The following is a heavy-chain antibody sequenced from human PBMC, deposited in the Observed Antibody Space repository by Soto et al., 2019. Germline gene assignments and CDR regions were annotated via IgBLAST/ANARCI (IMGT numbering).Heavy chain of an antibody. CDR2: ISYDGSNK. D-gene: IGHD6-19*01. Sequence: QVQLVESGGGVVQPGRSLRLSCAASGFTFSSYAMHWVRQAPGKGLEWVAVISYDGSNKYYADSVKGRFTISRDNSKNALYLKRNSLRAEDTAVYYCARDLAIAVAGTACQHWGQGTLVTVSS. V-gene: IGHV3-30-3*01. CDR1: GFTFSSYA. J-gene: IGHJ1*01. CDR3: ARDLAIAVAGTACQH.